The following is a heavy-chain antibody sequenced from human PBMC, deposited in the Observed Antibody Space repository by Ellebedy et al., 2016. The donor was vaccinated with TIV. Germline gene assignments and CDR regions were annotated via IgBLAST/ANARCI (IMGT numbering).Heavy chain of an antibody. V-gene: IGHV1-69*13. CDR2: IIPIFGTA. CDR3: ARDRYYYGSGSYYNPLYNWFDP. Sequence: ASVKVSCKASGYTFTGYYMHWVRQAPGQGLEWMGGIIPIFGTANYAQKFQGRVTITADESTSTAYMELSSLRSEDTAVYYCARDRYYYGSGSYYNPLYNWFDPWGQGTLVTVSS. J-gene: IGHJ5*02. D-gene: IGHD3-10*01. CDR1: GYTFTGYY.